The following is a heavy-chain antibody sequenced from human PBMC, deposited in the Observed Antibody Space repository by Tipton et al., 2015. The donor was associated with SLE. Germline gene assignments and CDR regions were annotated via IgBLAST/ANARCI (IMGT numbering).Heavy chain of an antibody. CDR2: IYYSGST. Sequence: TLSLTCTVSGASISSGGYYWSWIRQLPGKGLEWIGYIYYSGSTYYNPSLKSRVTISLDASNNQFSLRLTSMTAADTAVYYCARHPEFYDSSSPGDYWGQGTLVTVSS. J-gene: IGHJ4*02. CDR1: GASISSGGYY. V-gene: IGHV4-31*03. CDR3: ARHPEFYDSSSPGDY. D-gene: IGHD3-22*01.